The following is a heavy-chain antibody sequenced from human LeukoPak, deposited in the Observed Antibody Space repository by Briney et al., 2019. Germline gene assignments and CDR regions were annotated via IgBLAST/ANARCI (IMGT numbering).Heavy chain of an antibody. CDR2: IKQDGSEK. D-gene: IGHD6-6*01. V-gene: IGHV3-7*01. CDR1: GFTFSSYS. Sequence: GGSLRLSCAASGFTFSSYSMSWVRQAPGKGLEWVANIKQDGSEKYYVDSVKGRFTISRDNAKNSLYLQMNSLRAEDTAVYYCARVSSSRYYYYYMDVWGKGTTVTVSS. CDR3: ARVSSSRYYYYYMDV. J-gene: IGHJ6*03.